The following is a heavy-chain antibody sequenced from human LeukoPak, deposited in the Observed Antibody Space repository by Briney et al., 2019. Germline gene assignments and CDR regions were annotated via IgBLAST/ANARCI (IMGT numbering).Heavy chain of an antibody. J-gene: IGHJ4*02. CDR3: AIDRESSGWPYYFDY. V-gene: IGHV3-30-3*01. CDR1: AFTFSSYG. CDR2: ISYDGSNK. Sequence: GRSMRLASAASAFTFSSYGMHWDRQAPGKGLEWVAVISYDGSNKYYADSVKGRFTISRDNSKNTLYLQMNSLRAEDTAVYYCAIDRESSGWPYYFDYWGQGTLVTVSS. D-gene: IGHD6-19*01.